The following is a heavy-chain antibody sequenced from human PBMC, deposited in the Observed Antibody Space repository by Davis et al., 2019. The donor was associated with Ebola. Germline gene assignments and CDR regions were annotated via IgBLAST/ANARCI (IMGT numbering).Heavy chain of an antibody. V-gene: IGHV4-38-2*01. CDR2: IYHSGST. CDR3: ARVGGGMPTTHDY. D-gene: IGHD5-24*01. J-gene: IGHJ4*02. CDR1: GFSVSDKY. Sequence: ESLKISCVGSGFSVSDKYMSWVRQAPGKGLEWIGSIYHSGSTYYNPSLKSRVTISVDTSKNRFSLKLRSLTAADTAVYYCARVGGGMPTTHDYWGQGTLVTVSS.